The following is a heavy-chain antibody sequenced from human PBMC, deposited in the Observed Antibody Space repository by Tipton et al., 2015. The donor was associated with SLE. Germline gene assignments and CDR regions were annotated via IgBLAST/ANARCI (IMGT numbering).Heavy chain of an antibody. J-gene: IGHJ2*01. V-gene: IGHV4-34*01. CDR1: GGSFSGYY. Sequence: TLSLTCAVYGGSFSGYYWSWIRQPPGKGLEWIGEINHSGSTNYNPSLKSRVTISVDTSKNQFSPKLSSVTAADTAVYYCARETGRPYWYFDLWGRGTLVTVSS. CDR2: INHSGST. CDR3: ARETGRPYWYFDL. D-gene: IGHD1-1*01.